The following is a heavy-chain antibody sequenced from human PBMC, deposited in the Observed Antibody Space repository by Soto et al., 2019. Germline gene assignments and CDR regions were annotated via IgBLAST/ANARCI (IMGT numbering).Heavy chain of an antibody. CDR2: TYYRSKWYN. V-gene: IGHV6-1*01. CDR3: ARDLAAAAIPGPYYFDY. CDR1: GDSVSSNSAA. Sequence: SQPLSLTCAISGDSVSSNSAAWNWIRQSPSRGLEWLGRTYYRSKWYNDYAVSVKSRITINPDTSKIQFSLQLNSVTPEDTAVYYCARDLAAAAIPGPYYFDYWGQGTLVTVSS. D-gene: IGHD2-2*02. J-gene: IGHJ4*02.